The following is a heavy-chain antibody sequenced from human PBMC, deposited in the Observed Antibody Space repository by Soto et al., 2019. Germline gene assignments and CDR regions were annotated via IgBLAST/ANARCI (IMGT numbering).Heavy chain of an antibody. CDR2: INQSGST. Sequence: KPSETLSLTCAVYGGSFSGYYWSWLRQPPGKGLEWIGEINQSGSTNYNPSLKSRVTISIDTSKNQFSLRVSSVTAADTAVYYCARGLNYVVYWGQGTLVTVSS. V-gene: IGHV4-34*01. CDR1: GGSFSGYY. D-gene: IGHD3-16*01. CDR3: ARGLNYVVY. J-gene: IGHJ4*02.